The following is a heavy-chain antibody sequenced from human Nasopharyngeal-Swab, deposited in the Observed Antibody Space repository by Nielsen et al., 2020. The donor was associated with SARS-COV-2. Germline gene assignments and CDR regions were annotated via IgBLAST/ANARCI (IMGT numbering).Heavy chain of an antibody. J-gene: IGHJ4*02. Sequence: SVKVSCKASGGTFSSYAISWVRQAPGQGLEWMGGIIPIFGTANYAQKFQGRVTITADESTSTAYMELSSLRSEDTAVYYCARDPRGPLAGGPFFDYWGQGTLVTVSS. CDR2: IIPIFGTA. CDR3: ARDPRGPLAGGPFFDY. CDR1: GGTFSSYA. D-gene: IGHD3-10*01. V-gene: IGHV1-69*13.